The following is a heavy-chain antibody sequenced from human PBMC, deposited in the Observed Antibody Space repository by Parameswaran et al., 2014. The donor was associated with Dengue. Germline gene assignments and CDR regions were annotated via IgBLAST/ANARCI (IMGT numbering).Heavy chain of an antibody. V-gene: IGHV1-2*02. Sequence: WVRQAPGQGLEWMGWINPNSGGTNYAQKFQGRVTMTRDTSISTAYMELSRLRSDDTAVYYCASLWFGEFLHDYWGPGNPGHRLL. CDR2: INPNSGGT. J-gene: IGHJ4*02. CDR3: ASLWFGEFLHDY. D-gene: IGHD3-10*01.